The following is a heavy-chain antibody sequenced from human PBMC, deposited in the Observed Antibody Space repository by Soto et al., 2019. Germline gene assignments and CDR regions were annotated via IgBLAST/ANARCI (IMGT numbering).Heavy chain of an antibody. CDR3: AKDHIVAAAPDY. CDR2: ISYDGSNR. D-gene: IGHD2-2*01. CDR1: GFPFDTYG. V-gene: IGHV3-30*18. Sequence: GGSLRLSCAASGFPFDTYGRHWVRPAPGKGLEWVAVISYDGSNRYYADSVKGRFTISRDNSKNTLYLQMNSLRSEDTAVYYCAKDHIVAAAPDYWGQGTLVTVSS. J-gene: IGHJ4*02.